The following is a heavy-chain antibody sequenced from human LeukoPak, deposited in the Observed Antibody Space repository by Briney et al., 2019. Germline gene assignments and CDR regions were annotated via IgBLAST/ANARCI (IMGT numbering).Heavy chain of an antibody. CDR1: GFTFSSYS. CDR3: ARTPYGDYAQFTYYYYYYMDV. Sequence: GGSLRLSCAASGFTFSSYSMNWVRQAPGKGLEWVSSISSSSSYIYYADSVKGRFTISRDNAKNSLYLQMNSLRAEDTAVYYCARTPYGDYAQFTYYYYYYMDVWGKGTTVTVSS. V-gene: IGHV3-21*01. D-gene: IGHD4-17*01. CDR2: ISSSSSYI. J-gene: IGHJ6*03.